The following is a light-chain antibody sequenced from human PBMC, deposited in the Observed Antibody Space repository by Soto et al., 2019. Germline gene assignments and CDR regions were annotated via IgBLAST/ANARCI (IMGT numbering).Light chain of an antibody. V-gene: IGKV3-20*01. Sequence: EIVLTQSPGTLSSSPGDRLTLCCRPRQTVSNKYFAWCQKTPGQAPRVIMYGASRRATGIPDRFSGRGSWTAFTLTISRLETEDFAAYFCQQYNHWPPITFGQGTRLEI. CDR1: QTVSNKY. CDR3: QQYNHWPPIT. CDR2: GAS. J-gene: IGKJ5*01.